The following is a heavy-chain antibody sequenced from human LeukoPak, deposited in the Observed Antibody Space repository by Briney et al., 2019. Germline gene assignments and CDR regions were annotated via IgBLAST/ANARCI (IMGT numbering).Heavy chain of an antibody. CDR3: AKGGRCSGGSCYREDYYFDY. J-gene: IGHJ4*02. CDR2: ISSSSSYI. CDR1: GFTFSTYS. Sequence: PGGSLRLSCTASGFTFSTYSMNWVRQAPGKGLEWVSSISSSSSYIYYADSVKGRFTISRDNAKNSLYLQMNSLRAEDTAVYCCAKGGRCSGGSCYREDYYFDYWGQGTLVTVSS. D-gene: IGHD2-15*01. V-gene: IGHV3-21*04.